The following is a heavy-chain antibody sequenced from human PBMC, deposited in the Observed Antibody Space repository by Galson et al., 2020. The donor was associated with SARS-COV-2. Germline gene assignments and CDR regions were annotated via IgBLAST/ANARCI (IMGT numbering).Heavy chain of an antibody. CDR1: GGSISSSSYY. CDR3: ARDIDVLLWFGELFGAFDI. J-gene: IGHJ3*02. D-gene: IGHD3-10*01. V-gene: IGHV4-39*07. Sequence: ASETLSLTCTVSGGSISSSSYYWGWIRQPPGKGLEWIGSIYYSGSTYYNPSLKSRVTISVDTSKNQFSLKLSSVTAADTAVYYCARDIDVLLWFGELFGAFDIWGQGTMVTVSS. CDR2: IYYSGST.